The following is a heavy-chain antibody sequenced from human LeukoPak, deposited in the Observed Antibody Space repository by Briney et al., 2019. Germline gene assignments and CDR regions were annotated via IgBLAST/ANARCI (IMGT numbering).Heavy chain of an antibody. J-gene: IGHJ4*02. D-gene: IGHD2-15*01. V-gene: IGHV5-51*01. CDR2: IYPGDSDT. CDR3: ARLSPNLVVVAATPPLFDY. Sequence: GESLKISCKGSGYSFTSYWIGWVCQMPGKGLEWMGIIYPGDSDTRYSPSFQGQVTISADKSISTAYLQWSSLKASDTAMYYCARLSPNLVVVAATPPLFDYWGQGTLVTVSS. CDR1: GYSFTSYW.